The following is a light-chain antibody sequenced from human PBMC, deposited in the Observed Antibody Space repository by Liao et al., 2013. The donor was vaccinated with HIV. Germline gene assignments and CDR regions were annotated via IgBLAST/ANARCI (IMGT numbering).Light chain of an antibody. CDR1: KLGHKY. V-gene: IGLV3-1*01. J-gene: IGLJ2*01. Sequence: SYELTQPPSVSVSPGQTASITCSGDKLGHKYASWYQQKPGQSPFLVIYQDNKRPSGIPERFSGSTSGTRVTLTISDVQAGDEADYFCQSLDSSGAVVFGGGTKLSVL. CDR2: QDN. CDR3: QSLDSSGAVV.